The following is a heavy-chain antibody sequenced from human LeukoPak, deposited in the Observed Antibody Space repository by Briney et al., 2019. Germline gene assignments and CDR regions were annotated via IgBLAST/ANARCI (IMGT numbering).Heavy chain of an antibody. CDR2: IYSGDSDT. CDR3: ARRTTRYYYDSSGYEAPHFDY. V-gene: IGHV5-51*01. D-gene: IGHD3-22*01. Sequence: GESLKISCKGAGYSFTSYWIGWVRQMPGKGLEWMGIIYSGDSDTSYSQSFQGQVTISADKSISTAYLQWSSLKASDTAMYYCARRTTRYYYDSSGYEAPHFDYWGQGTLVTVSS. CDR1: GYSFTSYW. J-gene: IGHJ4*02.